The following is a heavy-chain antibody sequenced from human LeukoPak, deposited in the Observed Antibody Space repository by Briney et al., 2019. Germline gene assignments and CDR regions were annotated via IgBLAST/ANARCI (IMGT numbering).Heavy chain of an antibody. CDR3: ARASSGGLQLFDY. CDR2: ISSSSSSYI. Sequence: GGSLRLSYAASGFTFSSYSMNWVRQAPGKGLEWVSSISSSSSSYIYYADSVKGRFTISRDNAKNSLYLQMNSLRAEDTAVYYCARASSGGLQLFDYWGQGTLVTVSS. J-gene: IGHJ4*02. D-gene: IGHD5-18*01. CDR1: GFTFSSYS. V-gene: IGHV3-21*01.